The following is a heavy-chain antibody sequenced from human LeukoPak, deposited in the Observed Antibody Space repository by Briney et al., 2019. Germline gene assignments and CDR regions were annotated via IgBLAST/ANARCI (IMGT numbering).Heavy chain of an antibody. CDR3: ASRPPKGSGAPGYYYGMDV. V-gene: IGHV1-46*01. D-gene: IGHD3-10*01. CDR1: GFTFSSYG. J-gene: IGHJ6*02. CDR2: INPSGGST. Sequence: GGSLRLSCAASGFTFSSYGMHWVRQAPGQGLEWMGIINPSGGSTSYAQKFQGRVTMTRDTSTSTVYMELSSLRSEDTAVYYCASRPPKGSGAPGYYYGMDVWGQGTTVTVSS.